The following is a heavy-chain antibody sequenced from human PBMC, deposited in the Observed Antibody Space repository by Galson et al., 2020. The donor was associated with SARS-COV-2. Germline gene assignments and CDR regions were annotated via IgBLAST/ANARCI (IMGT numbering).Heavy chain of an antibody. CDR3: ARVLLDYYGMDV. V-gene: IGHV3-30*04. Sequence: QLGESLKISCAASGFTFSSYAMHWVRQAPGKGLEWVAVILYDGSNKYYADSVKGRFTISRDNSKNTLYLQMNSLRAEDTAVYYCARVLLDYYGMDVWGQGTTVTVSS. CDR1: GFTFSSYA. CDR2: ILYDGSNK. J-gene: IGHJ6*02.